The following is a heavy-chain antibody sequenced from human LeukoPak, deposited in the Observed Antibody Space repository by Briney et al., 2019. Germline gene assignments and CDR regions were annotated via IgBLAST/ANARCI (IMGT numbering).Heavy chain of an antibody. CDR3: ARLSFLGSYADAFDI. V-gene: IGHV5-51*01. CDR2: IYPGDSDT. D-gene: IGHD1-26*01. Sequence: GESLKISCKGSGYSFTSYWIGWVRQMPGEGLEWMGIIYPGDSDTRYSPSFQGQVTISADKSISTAYLQWSSLKASDTAMYYCARLSFLGSYADAFDIWGQGTMVTVSS. J-gene: IGHJ3*02. CDR1: GYSFTSYW.